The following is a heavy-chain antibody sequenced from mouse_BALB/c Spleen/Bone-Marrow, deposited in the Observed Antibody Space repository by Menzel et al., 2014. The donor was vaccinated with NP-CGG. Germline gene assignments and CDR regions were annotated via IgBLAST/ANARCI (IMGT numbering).Heavy chain of an antibody. CDR3: ESRGEYFDV. CDR2: IYPYNGVS. Sequence: VQLQQSGPELVEPGASVKISCKASGYSFTGYYMHWVRQSHGNSLDWIGYIYPYNGVSSYNQKFKGKATLTVDKSSSTAFMEVRSLTSDDSAVYYWESRGEYFDVWGAGTTVTVSS. CDR1: GYSFTGYY. J-gene: IGHJ1*01. V-gene: IGHV1-31*01.